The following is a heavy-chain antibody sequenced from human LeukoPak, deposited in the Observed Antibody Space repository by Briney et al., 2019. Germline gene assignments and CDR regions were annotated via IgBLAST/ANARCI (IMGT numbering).Heavy chain of an antibody. CDR3: AKDSSAYSGSYYDY. CDR1: GFTFSSHG. J-gene: IGHJ4*02. Sequence: GGPLRLSCAASGFTFSSHGMHWVRQSPGKGLEWVAVRWYDGSNKYYADSVKGLFTISRDNSKNTLYLQMNSLRAEDTAIYYCAKDSSAYSGSYYDYWGQGTLVTVSS. CDR2: RWYDGSNK. V-gene: IGHV3-33*06. D-gene: IGHD1-26*01.